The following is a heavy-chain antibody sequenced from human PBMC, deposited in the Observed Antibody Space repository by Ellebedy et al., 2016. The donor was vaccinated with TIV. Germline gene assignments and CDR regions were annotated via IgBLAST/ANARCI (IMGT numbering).Heavy chain of an antibody. D-gene: IGHD3-16*01. CDR3: AKDKFPSSIGPFDY. J-gene: IGHJ4*02. CDR1: GFSFSSHW. Sequence: PGGSLRLSCTTSGFSFSSHWMAWVRQAPGKGLEWVANTNPDGSEKYYVDSLKDRFIISRDNAENSLSLQMDSLKTEDTALYYCAKDKFPSSIGPFDYWGQGTLVTVSS. CDR2: TNPDGSEK. V-gene: IGHV3-7*05.